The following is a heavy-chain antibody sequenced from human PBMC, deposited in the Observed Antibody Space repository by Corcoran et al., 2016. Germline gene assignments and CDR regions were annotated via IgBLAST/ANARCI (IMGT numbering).Heavy chain of an antibody. CDR3: AREENGSGSYFRDLDYYYGMDV. CDR1: GGSISSYY. J-gene: IGHJ6*02. D-gene: IGHD3-10*01. V-gene: IGHV4-4*07. CDR2: IYTSGST. Sequence: QVQLQESGPGLVKPSETLSLTCTVSGGSISSYYWSWIRQPAGKGLEWIGRIYTSGSTNYNPSLKSRVTMSVDTSKNQFSLKLSSVTAADTAVYYCAREENGSGSYFRDLDYYYGMDVWGQGTTVTVSS.